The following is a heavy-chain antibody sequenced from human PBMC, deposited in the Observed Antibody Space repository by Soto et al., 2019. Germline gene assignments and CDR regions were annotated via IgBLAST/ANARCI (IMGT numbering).Heavy chain of an antibody. CDR2: INEDGSEK. D-gene: IGHD3-16*01. Sequence: GGSLRLSCAASGVTFSRSWLSWVRQAPERGLEWVANINEDGSEKYYVDSVKGRFTISRDNAKNSLYLQMNSLRAEDTAVYHCARNYVGYWGQGAPVTVSS. CDR1: GVTFSRSW. J-gene: IGHJ4*02. V-gene: IGHV3-7*05. CDR3: ARNYVGY.